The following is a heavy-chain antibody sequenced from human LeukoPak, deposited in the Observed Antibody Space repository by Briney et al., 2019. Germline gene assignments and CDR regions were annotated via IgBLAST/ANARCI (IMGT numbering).Heavy chain of an antibody. J-gene: IGHJ4*02. Sequence: GGSLRLSCVASGFTFSAYSMTWVRQAPGKGLDWFSSISVSGGGTDYADSVRGRFTISRDNSKNTLYLHMNSLRAEDTAVYYCVKDWRDESNCGGDCLQYWGQGTLVTVSS. CDR2: ISVSGGGT. CDR3: VKDWRDESNCGGDCLQY. V-gene: IGHV3-23*01. D-gene: IGHD2-21*02. CDR1: GFTFSAYS.